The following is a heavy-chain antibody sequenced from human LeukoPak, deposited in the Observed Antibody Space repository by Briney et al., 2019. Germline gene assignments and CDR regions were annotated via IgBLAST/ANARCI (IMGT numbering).Heavy chain of an antibody. Sequence: ASVKVSCKASGYTFTGYYMHWVRQAPGQGLEWMGWINPNSGGTNYAQKFQGRVTMTRDTSISTAYMELSRLRPDDTAVYYCASSEYYYDSSGYRSPFDYWGQGTLVTVSS. CDR1: GYTFTGYY. J-gene: IGHJ4*02. CDR2: INPNSGGT. CDR3: ASSEYYYDSSGYRSPFDY. D-gene: IGHD3-22*01. V-gene: IGHV1-2*02.